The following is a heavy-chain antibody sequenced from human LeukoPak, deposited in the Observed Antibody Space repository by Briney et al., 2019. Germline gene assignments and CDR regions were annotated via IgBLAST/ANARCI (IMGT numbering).Heavy chain of an antibody. CDR1: GGSISNYY. CDR2: IYTTGST. J-gene: IGHJ4*02. Sequence: SETLSLTCTVSGGSISNYYWSWVRQPAGKGLEWIGRIYTTGSTNYNPSLKGRLTMSVDTSKNQFSLKLSSVTAADTAVYYCARTYCSGGSCHFDYWGQGTLVTVSS. CDR3: ARTYCSGGSCHFDY. D-gene: IGHD2-15*01. V-gene: IGHV4-4*07.